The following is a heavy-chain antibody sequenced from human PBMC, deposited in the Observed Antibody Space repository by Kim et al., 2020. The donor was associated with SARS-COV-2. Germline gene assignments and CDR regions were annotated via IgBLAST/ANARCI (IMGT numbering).Heavy chain of an antibody. V-gene: IGHV3-11*06. Sequence: GGSLRLSCAASGFTFSDYYMSWIRQAPGKGLEWVSYISSSSSYTNYADSVKGRFTISRDNAKNSLYLQMNSLRAEDTAVYYCARDLPARFLEWLRGSTYYYYGRGVWGEAATVTVSS. CDR1: GFTFSDYY. J-gene: IGHJ6*01. CDR3: ARDLPARFLEWLRGSTYYYYGRGV. CDR2: ISSSSSYT. D-gene: IGHD3-3*01.